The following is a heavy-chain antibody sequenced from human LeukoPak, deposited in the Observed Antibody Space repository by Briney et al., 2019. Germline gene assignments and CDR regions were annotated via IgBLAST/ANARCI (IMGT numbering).Heavy chain of an antibody. Sequence: SETLSLTCTVSGGSISSSSYYWGWIRQPPGKGLEWIGSIYYSGSTYYNPSLKSRVTISVDTSKNRFSLKLSSVTAADTAVYYCARHWVDSSGYSGWFDPWGQGTLVTVSS. CDR2: IYYSGST. D-gene: IGHD3-22*01. J-gene: IGHJ5*02. CDR3: ARHWVDSSGYSGWFDP. CDR1: GGSISSSSYY. V-gene: IGHV4-39*01.